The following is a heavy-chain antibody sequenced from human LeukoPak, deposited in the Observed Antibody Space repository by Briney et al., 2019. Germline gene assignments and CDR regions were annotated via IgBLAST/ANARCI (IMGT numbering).Heavy chain of an antibody. CDR3: ARDRSPAPGRSYGRGHFDY. CDR1: GYTFTGYF. J-gene: IGHJ4*02. V-gene: IGHV1-2*02. Sequence: ASVKVSCKASGYTFTGYFMHWVRQAPGQGLEWMGWINPNSGGTNYAQKFQGRVTMTRATSISTAYMDLNSLLSDDTAVYYCARDRSPAPGRSYGRGHFDYWGQGTLVTVSS. CDR2: INPNSGGT. D-gene: IGHD5-18*01.